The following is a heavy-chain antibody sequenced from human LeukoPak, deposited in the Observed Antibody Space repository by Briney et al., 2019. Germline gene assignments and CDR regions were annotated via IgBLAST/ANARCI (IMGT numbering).Heavy chain of an antibody. Sequence: SETLSLTCTVSGGSISSSSYYWGWIRQPPGKGLGWIGSIYYSGSTYYNPSLKSRVTISVDTSKNQFSLKLSSVTAADTAVYYCARQPRGSKSKRFDYWGQGTLVTVSS. J-gene: IGHJ4*02. CDR2: IYYSGST. D-gene: IGHD3-10*01. CDR1: GGSISSSSYY. V-gene: IGHV4-39*01. CDR3: ARQPRGSKSKRFDY.